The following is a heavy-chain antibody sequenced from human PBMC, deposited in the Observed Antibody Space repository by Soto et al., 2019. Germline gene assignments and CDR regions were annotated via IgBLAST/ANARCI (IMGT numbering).Heavy chain of an antibody. Sequence: GGSLRLSCAASGFTVDSTHMSWVRQAPGKGLEWVSIIYTSGNTYYADSVKGRFTISRDNSENTLYFQMSSLRAEDTAVYYCARILDTAMARYFDYWGQGALVTVS. CDR1: GFTVDSTH. J-gene: IGHJ4*02. V-gene: IGHV3-53*01. D-gene: IGHD5-18*01. CDR2: IYTSGNT. CDR3: ARILDTAMARYFDY.